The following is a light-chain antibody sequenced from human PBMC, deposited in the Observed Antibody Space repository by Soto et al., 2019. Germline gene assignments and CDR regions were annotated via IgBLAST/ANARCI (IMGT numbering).Light chain of an antibody. CDR1: QSVSSN. Sequence: EIVMTQSPATLSVSPGERATLSCRASQSVSSNLAWYQQKPGQAPSLLIYGASTRATGIPARFSGSGSGTDFTLTISSLQSEDFAVYYCQQYNNWPRTFGQGTKWIS. CDR2: GAS. CDR3: QQYNNWPRT. V-gene: IGKV3-15*01. J-gene: IGKJ1*01.